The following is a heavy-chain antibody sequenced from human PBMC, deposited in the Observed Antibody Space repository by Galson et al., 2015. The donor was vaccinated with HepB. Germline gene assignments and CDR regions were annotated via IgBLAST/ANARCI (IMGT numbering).Heavy chain of an antibody. J-gene: IGHJ4*02. CDR1: GFTFSSYG. V-gene: IGHV3-30*18. CDR3: AKGGEGSSWYVFY. D-gene: IGHD6-13*01. CDR2: ISYDGSNK. Sequence: SLRLSCAASGFTFSSYGMHWVRQAPGKGLEWVAVISYDGSNKYYADSVKGRFTISRDNSKNTLYLQMNSLRAEDTAVYYCAKGGEGSSWYVFYWGQGTLVTVSS.